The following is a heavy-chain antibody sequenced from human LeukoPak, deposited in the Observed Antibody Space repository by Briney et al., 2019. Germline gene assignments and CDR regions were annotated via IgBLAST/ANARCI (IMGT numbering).Heavy chain of an antibody. Sequence: GGSLRLSCAASGFTFSSYAMHWVRQAPGKGLEWVAVISYDGSNKYYADSVKGRFTISRDNSKNTLYLQMNSLRAEDTAVYYCARGPGISYYYYYMDVWGKGTTVTVSS. D-gene: IGHD3-3*02. V-gene: IGHV3-30-3*01. CDR1: GFTFSSYA. J-gene: IGHJ6*03. CDR2: ISYDGSNK. CDR3: ARGPGISYYYYYMDV.